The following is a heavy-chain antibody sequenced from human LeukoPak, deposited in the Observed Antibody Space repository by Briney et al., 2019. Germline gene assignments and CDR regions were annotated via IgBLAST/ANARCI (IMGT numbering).Heavy chain of an antibody. CDR2: ISSSSSYI. Sequence: GXXLRLSCAASGFTFSSYSMNWVRQAPGKGMEWVSSISSSSSYIYYADSVKGRFTISRDKDKNSLYLQMNSLRAEDTAVYYCARGAVDIVVVPAAIGWFDPWGQGTLVTVSS. CDR3: ARGAVDIVVVPAAIGWFDP. CDR1: GFTFSSYS. D-gene: IGHD2-2*03. J-gene: IGHJ5*02. V-gene: IGHV3-21*01.